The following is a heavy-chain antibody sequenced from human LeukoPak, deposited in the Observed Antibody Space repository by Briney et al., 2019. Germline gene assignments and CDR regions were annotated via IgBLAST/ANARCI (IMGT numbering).Heavy chain of an antibody. J-gene: IGHJ4*02. CDR1: GGTFSSYA. CDR2: IIPIFGPA. V-gene: IGHV1-69*05. D-gene: IGHD2-15*01. CDR3: ARGGGYCSGGSCYRY. Sequence: SVKGSCKASGGTFSSYAISWVRQAPGQRLEWMGGIIPIFGPANYAQKFQGRVTITTDESTSTAYMELSSLRSEDTAVYYCARGGGYCSGGSCYRYWGQGTLVTVSS.